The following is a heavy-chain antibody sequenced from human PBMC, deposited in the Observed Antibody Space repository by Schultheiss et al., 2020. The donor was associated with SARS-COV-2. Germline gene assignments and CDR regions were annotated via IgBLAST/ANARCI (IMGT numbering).Heavy chain of an antibody. J-gene: IGHJ4*02. Sequence: GGSLRLSCTASGFTFGDYAMSWFRQAPGKGLEWVGFIRSKAYGGTTEYAASVKGRFTISRDDSKSIAYLQMNSLRAEDTAVYYCAKYPSTYYDFWSGYVLGKPGLYWGQGTLVTVSS. V-gene: IGHV3-49*03. CDR3: AKYPSTYYDFWSGYVLGKPGLY. CDR2: IRSKAYGGTT. CDR1: GFTFGDYA. D-gene: IGHD3-3*01.